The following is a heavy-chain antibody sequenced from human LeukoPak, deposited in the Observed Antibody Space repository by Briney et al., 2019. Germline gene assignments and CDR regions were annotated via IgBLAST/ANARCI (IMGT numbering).Heavy chain of an antibody. J-gene: IGHJ4*02. CDR2: ISAYNGNT. V-gene: IGHV1-18*01. CDR1: GYTFTSYG. Sequence: ASVKVPCKASGYTFTSYGISWVRQAPGQGLEWMGWISAYNGNTNYAQKLQGRVTMTTDTSTSTAYVELRSLRSDDTAVYYCASVGHSYGYVYWGQGTLVTVSS. D-gene: IGHD5-18*01. CDR3: ASVGHSYGYVY.